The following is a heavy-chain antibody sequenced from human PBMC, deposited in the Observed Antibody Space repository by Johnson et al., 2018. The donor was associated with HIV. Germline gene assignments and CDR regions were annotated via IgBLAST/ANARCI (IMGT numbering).Heavy chain of an antibody. D-gene: IGHD6-13*01. CDR1: GFTVSSNY. CDR3: ARDFRYSSSWYDAFDI. J-gene: IGHJ3*02. V-gene: IGHV3-66*01. Sequence: VQLVESGGGVVQPGGSLRLSCAASGFTVSSNYMSWVRQAPGKGLEWVSVIYSGGSTYYADSVKGRFTISRDNSKNTLYLQMNSLRAEDTAVYYCARDFRYSSSWYDAFDIWGQGTMVTVSS. CDR2: IYSGGST.